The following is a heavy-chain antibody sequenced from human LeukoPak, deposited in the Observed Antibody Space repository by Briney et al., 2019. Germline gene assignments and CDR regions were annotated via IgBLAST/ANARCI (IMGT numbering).Heavy chain of an antibody. V-gene: IGHV1-2*06. D-gene: IGHD3-16*02. CDR3: ARDSSDYDYVWGSYLPNDP. J-gene: IGHJ5*02. CDR2: INPNSGGT. Sequence: GASVKVSCKASGYTFTGYYMHWVRQAPGQGLEWMGRINPNSGGTNYAQKFQGRVTMTRDTSIGTAYMELSRLRSDDTAVYYCARDSSDYDYVWGSYLPNDPWGQGTLVTVSS. CDR1: GYTFTGYY.